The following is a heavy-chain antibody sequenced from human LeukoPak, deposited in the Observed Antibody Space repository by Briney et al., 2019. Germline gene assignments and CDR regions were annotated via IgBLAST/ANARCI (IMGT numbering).Heavy chain of an antibody. J-gene: IGHJ6*02. V-gene: IGHV4-59*01. CDR3: ARDSGVGFSYYYYYGMDV. Sequence: SETLSLTCTVSGGSISSYYWSWIRQPPGKGLEWIGYIYYSGSTNYNPSLKSRVTISVDTSKNQFSLKLSSVTAADTAVYYCARDSGVGFSYYYYYGMDVWGQGTTVTASS. D-gene: IGHD2-15*01. CDR2: IYYSGST. CDR1: GGSISSYY.